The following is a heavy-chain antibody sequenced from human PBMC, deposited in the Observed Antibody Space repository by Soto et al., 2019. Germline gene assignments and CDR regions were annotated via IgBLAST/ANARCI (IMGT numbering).Heavy chain of an antibody. CDR2: ISSSGSTI. J-gene: IGHJ6*02. D-gene: IGHD3-10*01. V-gene: IGHV3-11*01. CDR1: GFTFSDYY. CDR3: ARDQYYYGSGSYPYYYYGMDV. Sequence: GGSLRLSCAASGFTFSDYYMSWIRQAPGKGLEWVSYISSSGSTIYYADSVKGRFTISRDNAKNSLYLQMNSLRAEDTAVYYCARDQYYYGSGSYPYYYYGMDVWGQGTTVTVS.